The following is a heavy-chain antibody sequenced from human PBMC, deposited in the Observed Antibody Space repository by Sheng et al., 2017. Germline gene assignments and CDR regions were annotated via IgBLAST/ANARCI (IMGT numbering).Heavy chain of an antibody. Sequence: EVQLVESGGGLVKPGGSLRLSCAASGFTFSSYSMNWVRQAPGKGLEWVSSITSSSSYIYYADSVKGRFTISRDNAKNSLYLQVNSLRAEDTAVYYCARDPTYCGGDCYPRDYFDYVGPGNPGHR. CDR3: ARDPTYCGGDCYPRDYFDY. V-gene: IGHV3-21*01. D-gene: IGHD2-21*01. CDR2: ITSSSSYI. J-gene: IGHJ4*02. CDR1: GFTFSSYS.